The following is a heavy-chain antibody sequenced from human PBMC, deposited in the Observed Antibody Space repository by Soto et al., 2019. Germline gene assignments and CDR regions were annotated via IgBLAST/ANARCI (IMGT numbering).Heavy chain of an antibody. J-gene: IGHJ5*02. V-gene: IGHV4-34*01. Sequence: QVQLQQWGAGLLKPSETLSLTCAVYGGFLSESYWTWIRQPPGKGLEWIGEINHVGGTNYNPSLKSRVTMAVDTFPDPFSLRLISVTGAEPAMYFCVRIRYQMPSSVLWLDPWGQGTPVTVSS. CDR1: GGFLSESY. D-gene: IGHD3-16*01. CDR2: INHVGGT. CDR3: VRIRYQMPSSVLWLDP.